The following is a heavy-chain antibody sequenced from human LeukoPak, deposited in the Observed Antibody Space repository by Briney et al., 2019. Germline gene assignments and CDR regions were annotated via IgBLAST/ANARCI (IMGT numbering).Heavy chain of an antibody. CDR1: GFTLTDY. D-gene: IGHD2-2*01. J-gene: IGHJ6*03. CDR2: IKPNSGDT. Sequence: ASVKVSCKASGFTLTDYIHWVRQDPRQGLQWMGWIKPNSGDTDYAQKFQGRVTMTRDTSISTVYMELSSLRSDDTAVYYCARADSVPAGDYHCWYMDVWGKGTMVTVSS. V-gene: IGHV1-2*02. CDR3: ARADSVPAGDYHCWYMDV.